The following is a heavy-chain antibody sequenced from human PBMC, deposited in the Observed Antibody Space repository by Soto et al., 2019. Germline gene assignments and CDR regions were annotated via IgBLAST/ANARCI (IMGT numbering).Heavy chain of an antibody. V-gene: IGHV1-24*01. D-gene: IGHD3-10*01. CDR2: FDPEDGET. CDR1: GYTLTELS. CDR3: ALISGSYYSSFDY. J-gene: IGHJ4*02. Sequence: GASVKVSCKVSGYTLTELSMHWVRQAPGKGLEWMGGFDPEDGETIYAQKFQGRVTMTEDTSTDTAYMELSSMRSEDTAVYYCALISGSYYSSFDYWGQGTLVTVSS.